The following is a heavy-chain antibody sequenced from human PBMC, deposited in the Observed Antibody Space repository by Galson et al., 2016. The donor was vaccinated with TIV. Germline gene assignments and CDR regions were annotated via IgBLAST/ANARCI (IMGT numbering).Heavy chain of an antibody. V-gene: IGHV1-24*01. CDR2: FDPENDRA. J-gene: IGHJ4*02. D-gene: IGHD1-14*01. CDR1: GYTLSDLS. CDR3: ATARPGIFNYFDS. Sequence: SVKVSCKVSGYTLSDLSMHWVRQAPGKGLEWMGGFDPENDRAIYARRFKGRVTMTDDTSTDTSSLELRRLRSDDTAVYFCATARPGIFNYFDSWGQGTLVTVSS.